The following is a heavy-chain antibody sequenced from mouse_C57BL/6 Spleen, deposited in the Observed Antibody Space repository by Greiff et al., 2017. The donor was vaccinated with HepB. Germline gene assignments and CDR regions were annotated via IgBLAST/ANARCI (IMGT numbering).Heavy chain of an antibody. D-gene: IGHD1-1*01. V-gene: IGHV1-20*01. CDR1: GYSFTGYF. J-gene: IGHJ2*01. CDR3: ASEGATVYFDY. Sequence: EVQLQESGPELVKPGDSVKISCKASGYSFTGYFMNWVMQSHGKSLEWIGRINPYNGDTFYNQKFKGKATLTVDKSSSTAHMELRSLTSEDSAVYYCASEGATVYFDYWGQGTTLTVSS. CDR2: INPYNGDT.